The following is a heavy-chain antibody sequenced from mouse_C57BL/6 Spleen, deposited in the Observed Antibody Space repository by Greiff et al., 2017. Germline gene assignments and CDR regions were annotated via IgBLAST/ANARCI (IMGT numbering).Heavy chain of an antibody. CDR2: IYPGDGDT. J-gene: IGHJ4*01. D-gene: IGHD4-1*01. V-gene: IGHV1-80*01. CDR3: ARTGPHYYAMDY. CDR1: GYAFSSYW. Sequence: VKLMESGAELVKPGASVKISCKASGYAFSSYWMNWVKQRPGKGLEWIGQIYPGDGDTNYNGKFKGKATLTADKSSSTAYMQLSSLTSEDSAVYCCARTGPHYYAMDYWGQGTSVTVSS.